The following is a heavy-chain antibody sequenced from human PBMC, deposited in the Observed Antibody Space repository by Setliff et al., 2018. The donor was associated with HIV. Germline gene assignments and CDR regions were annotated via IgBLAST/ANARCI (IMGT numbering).Heavy chain of an antibody. J-gene: IGHJ1*01. V-gene: IGHV4-38-2*02. CDR2: IYHSGST. CDR1: GYSISSGYY. D-gene: IGHD6-13*01. Sequence: SETLSLTCTVSGYSISSGYYWGWIRQPPGKGLEWIGSIYHSGSTYYNPSLKSRVTISVDTSKNQFSLKLSSVTAADTAVYYCARYRMSSSWYDSFQHWGQGTLVTGSS. CDR3: ARYRMSSSWYDSFQH.